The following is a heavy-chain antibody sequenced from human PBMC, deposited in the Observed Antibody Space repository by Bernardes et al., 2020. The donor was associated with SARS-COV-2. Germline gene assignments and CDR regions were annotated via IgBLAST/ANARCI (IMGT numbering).Heavy chain of an antibody. CDR2: IRGNGEST. CDR3: AKDKGGGSTEPSDY. Sequence: GSLRLSCAGSGFTFTSHAMSWVRQAPGKGLEWVSAIRGNGESTYYADSVKGRFTISRDISKNTLYLQMNSLRAEDTALYYCAKDKGGGSTEPSDYWGQGTLVTVSS. J-gene: IGHJ4*02. V-gene: IGHV3-23*01. CDR1: GFTFTSHA. D-gene: IGHD2-15*01.